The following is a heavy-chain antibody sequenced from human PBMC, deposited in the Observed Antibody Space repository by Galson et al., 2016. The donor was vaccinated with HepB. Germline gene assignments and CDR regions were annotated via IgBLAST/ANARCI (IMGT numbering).Heavy chain of an antibody. CDR2: IWYDGQNK. CDR3: AGSSSRSYYFGINV. Sequence: SLRLSCAASGFTFSSYGMHWVRQAPDKGLEWVAVIWYDGQNKYYADSVKGRFTISRDNSKNTLYLQVNSLRVEDTAVYYCAGSSSRSYYFGINVWGQGTTVTVSS. V-gene: IGHV3-33*01. J-gene: IGHJ6*02. CDR1: GFTFSSYG. D-gene: IGHD6-13*01.